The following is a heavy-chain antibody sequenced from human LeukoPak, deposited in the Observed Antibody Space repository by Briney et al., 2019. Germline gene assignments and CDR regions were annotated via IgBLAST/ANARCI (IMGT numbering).Heavy chain of an antibody. CDR3: AKIGPNGDDY. J-gene: IGHJ4*02. D-gene: IGHD4-17*01. Sequence: PGRSLRLSCAASGFTFSSYGMHWVRQAPGKGLEWVAVISYDGSNKYYADSVEGRFTISRDNSKNTLYLQMNSLRAEDTAVYYCAKIGPNGDDYWGQGTLVTVSS. V-gene: IGHV3-30*18. CDR2: ISYDGSNK. CDR1: GFTFSSYG.